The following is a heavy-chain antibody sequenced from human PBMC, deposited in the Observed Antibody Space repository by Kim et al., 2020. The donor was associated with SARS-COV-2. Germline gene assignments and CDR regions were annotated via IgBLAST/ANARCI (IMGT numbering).Heavy chain of an antibody. CDR2: MFYSGNT. D-gene: IGHD6-13*01. CDR1: GGSISSTSYY. Sequence: SETLSLTCTVSGGSISSTSYYWGWIRQSPGMGLEWIGGMFYSGNTYNNPSLKSRVTILADTSKNQFSLKLTSVTTADTPVYYCASDTDGSTWYHAFDIGGEGTMVTIS. CDR3: ASDTDGSTWYHAFDI. V-gene: IGHV4-39*01. J-gene: IGHJ3*02.